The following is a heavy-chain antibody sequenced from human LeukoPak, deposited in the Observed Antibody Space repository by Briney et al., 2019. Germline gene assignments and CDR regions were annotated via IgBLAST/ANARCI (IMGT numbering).Heavy chain of an antibody. Sequence: GGSLRLSCAASGFTFTNYWMNWLRQAPGKGLEWVANIKPDGGAKNYVDSVKGRFTISRDNAKNSLYLQMNNLRVEDTAVYYCARERVTTTSFDYWGQGVLVTVSS. J-gene: IGHJ4*02. CDR3: ARERVTTTSFDY. CDR2: IKPDGGAK. CDR1: GFTFTNYW. D-gene: IGHD2/OR15-2a*01. V-gene: IGHV3-7*01.